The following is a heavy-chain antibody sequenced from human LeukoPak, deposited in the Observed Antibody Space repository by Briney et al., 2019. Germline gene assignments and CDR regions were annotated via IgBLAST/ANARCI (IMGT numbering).Heavy chain of an antibody. J-gene: IGHJ4*02. CDR1: GGSFSGYY. CDR3: ARSLIVVVPAAMYVY. D-gene: IGHD2-2*01. Sequence: KPSETLSLTCAVYGGSFSGYYWSWIRQPPGKGLEWIGEINHSGSTNYNPSLKSRVTISVDTSKNQFSLKLSSVTAADTAVYYCARSLIVVVPAAMYVYWGQGTLVTVSS. V-gene: IGHV4-34*01. CDR2: INHSGST.